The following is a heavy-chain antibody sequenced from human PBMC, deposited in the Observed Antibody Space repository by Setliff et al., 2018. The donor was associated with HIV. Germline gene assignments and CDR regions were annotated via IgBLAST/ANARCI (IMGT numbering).Heavy chain of an antibody. CDR2: IIPIFGTA. CDR1: GGTFSSYA. CDR3: ARDRGEVAMVRGAHDAFDI. Sequence: SVKVSCKASGGTFSSYAISWVRQAPGQGLEWMGGIIPIFGTANYAQKFQGRVTITTDESTSTSYMELSSLRSEDTAVYYCARDRGEVAMVRGAHDAFDIWGQGTMVTVSS. V-gene: IGHV1-69*05. D-gene: IGHD3-10*01. J-gene: IGHJ3*02.